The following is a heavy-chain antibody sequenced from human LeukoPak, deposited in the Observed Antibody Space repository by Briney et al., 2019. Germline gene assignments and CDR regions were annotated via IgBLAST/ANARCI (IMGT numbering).Heavy chain of an antibody. V-gene: IGHV3-30*18. J-gene: IGHJ4*02. CDR2: TSYDGTNK. Sequence: PGLSLRLSCAASGFTFSSYGMHWVRQAPGKGLEWVAVTSYDGTNKYYADSVKGRFTISRDNSKNTLYLQMNSLRAEDTAVYYCAKPYIVGATRGYFDYWGQGTLVTVSS. D-gene: IGHD1-26*01. CDR3: AKPYIVGATRGYFDY. CDR1: GFTFSSYG.